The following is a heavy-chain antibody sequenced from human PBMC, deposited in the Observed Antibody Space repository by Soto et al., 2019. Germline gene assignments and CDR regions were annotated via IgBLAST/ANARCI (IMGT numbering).Heavy chain of an antibody. CDR2: ISSNGGST. J-gene: IGHJ4*02. D-gene: IGHD1-26*01. V-gene: IGHV3-64D*08. Sequence: GGSLRLSCSASGFTFSSYSMHWVRQAPGKGLEYVSAISSNGGSTYYADSVKGRFTISRDNSKNTLYLQMSSLRAEDTAVYYCVKDRGSYLLSFDYWGQGTLVTVSS. CDR3: VKDRGSYLLSFDY. CDR1: GFTFSSYS.